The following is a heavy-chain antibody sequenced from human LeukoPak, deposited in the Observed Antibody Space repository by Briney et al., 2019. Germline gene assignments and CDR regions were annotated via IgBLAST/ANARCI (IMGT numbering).Heavy chain of an antibody. CDR3: ARRAGAYSHPYDY. CDR1: GFTVSSDS. J-gene: IGHJ4*02. CDR2: IYSGGST. V-gene: IGHV3-53*01. D-gene: IGHD4/OR15-4a*01. Sequence: ESLILSCTVSGFTVSSDSMSWVRQAPGKGLEWVSFIYSGGSTHYSDSVKGRFTISRDNSKNTLYLQMNSLRAEDTAVYYCARRAGAYSHPYDYWGQGTLVTVSS.